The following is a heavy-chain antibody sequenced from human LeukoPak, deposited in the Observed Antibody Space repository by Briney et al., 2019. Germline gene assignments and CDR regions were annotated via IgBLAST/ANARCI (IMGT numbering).Heavy chain of an antibody. CDR3: ARGRDGYNFYFDY. Sequence: GASVKVSCKASGYTFTSYGISWVRQAPGQGLEWMGWVSAYNGNTNYAQKFQGRVTITADESTSTAYMELSSLRSEDTAVYYCARGRDGYNFYFDYWGQGTLVTVSS. CDR1: GYTFTSYG. CDR2: VSAYNGNT. J-gene: IGHJ4*02. D-gene: IGHD5-24*01. V-gene: IGHV1-18*04.